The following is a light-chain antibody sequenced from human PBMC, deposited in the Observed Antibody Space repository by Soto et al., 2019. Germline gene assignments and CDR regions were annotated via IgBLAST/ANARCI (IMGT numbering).Light chain of an antibody. CDR1: QSVSSN. J-gene: IGKJ1*01. CDR2: GAS. CDR3: QQYNNWPWT. Sequence: EIVMTQSPATLSVSPGERVTLSCRAGQSVSSNLAWYQQKPGQAPRLLIYGASTRATGIPARFSGSGSGTEFTLTISSLQSEDFAVYYCQQYNNWPWTFGQGTKVDIK. V-gene: IGKV3-15*01.